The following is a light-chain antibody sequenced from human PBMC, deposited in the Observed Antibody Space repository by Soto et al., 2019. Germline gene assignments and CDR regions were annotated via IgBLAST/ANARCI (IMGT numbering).Light chain of an antibody. CDR1: SSDVGGYNY. Sequence: QSLLSLPASLTGSPGQSITISCTGTSSDVGGYNYVSWYQQHPGKAPKLMIYDVTNRPSGVSNRFSGSKSGNTASLTISGLQAEDEADYYCSSYTSSSTLVFGTGTKVTVL. J-gene: IGLJ1*01. V-gene: IGLV2-14*01. CDR2: DVT. CDR3: SSYTSSSTLV.